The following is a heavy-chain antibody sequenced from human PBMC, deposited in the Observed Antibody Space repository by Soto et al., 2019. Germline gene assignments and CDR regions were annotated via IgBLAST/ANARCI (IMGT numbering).Heavy chain of an antibody. D-gene: IGHD6-13*01. CDR2: INWNGGST. J-gene: IGHJ5*02. CDR3: ARDSAAAVDGFWFDP. Sequence: GGSLRLSCAASGFTFDDYGMSWVRQAPGKGLEWVSGINWNGGSTGYADSVKGRFTISRDNAKNSLYLQMNSLRAEDTALYHCARDSAAAVDGFWFDPWGQGTLVTVSS. CDR1: GFTFDDYG. V-gene: IGHV3-20*01.